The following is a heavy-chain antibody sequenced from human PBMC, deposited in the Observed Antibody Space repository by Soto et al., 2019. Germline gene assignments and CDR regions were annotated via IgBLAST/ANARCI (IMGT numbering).Heavy chain of an antibody. CDR1: GCSISSGGYS. D-gene: IGHD3-10*01. CDR2: IYHSGST. CDR3: AGGSLKGMDV. J-gene: IGHJ6*02. Sequence: QLQLQESGSGLVKPSQTLSLTCAVSGCSISSGGYSWSWIRQPPGKGLEWIGYIYHSGSTYYNSSPKSPVTRTVDRFKNQFSGKLSFVTAADTAVYYCAGGSLKGMDVWGQGTTVTVSS. V-gene: IGHV4-30-2*01.